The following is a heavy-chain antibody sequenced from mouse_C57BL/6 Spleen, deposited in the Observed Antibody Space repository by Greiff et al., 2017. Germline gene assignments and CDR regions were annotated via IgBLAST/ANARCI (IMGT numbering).Heavy chain of an antibody. D-gene: IGHD4-1*01. CDR2: ISSGGDYI. CDR1: GFTFSSYA. V-gene: IGHV5-9-1*02. CDR3: TRANWEDYFDY. Sequence: DVMLVESGEGLVKPGGSLKLSCAASGFTFSSYAMSWVRQTPEKRLEWVAYISSGGDYIYYADTVKGRFTISRDNARNTLYLQMSSLKSEDTAMYYCTRANWEDYFDYWGQGTTLTVSS. J-gene: IGHJ2*01.